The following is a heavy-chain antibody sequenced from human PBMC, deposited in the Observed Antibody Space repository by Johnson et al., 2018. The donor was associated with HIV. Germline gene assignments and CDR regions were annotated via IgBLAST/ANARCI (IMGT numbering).Heavy chain of an antibody. Sequence: VQLVESGGGLVQPGGSLRLSCAASGFTFDDYTMHWVRQAPGKGLEWVSGISWNSGFIGYADSVKGRFTISRDNAKNSLYLQMNSLRAEDTAVYYCANPPLWTEDQTAFDIWGQGTMVTVSS. CDR3: ANPPLWTEDQTAFDI. CDR2: ISWNSGFI. V-gene: IGHV3-9*01. J-gene: IGHJ3*02. D-gene: IGHD3/OR15-3a*01. CDR1: GFTFDDYT.